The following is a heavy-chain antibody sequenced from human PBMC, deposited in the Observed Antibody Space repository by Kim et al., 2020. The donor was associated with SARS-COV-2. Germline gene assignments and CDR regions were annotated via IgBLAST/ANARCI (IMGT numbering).Heavy chain of an antibody. CDR1: GFTFSSYG. CDR2: ISYDGSNK. CDR3: AKGPYGSGSYHFDY. D-gene: IGHD3-10*01. Sequence: GGSLRLSCAASGFTFSSYGMHWVRQAPGKGLEWVAVISYDGSNKYYADSVKGRFTISRDNSKNTLYLQMNSLRAEDTAVYYCAKGPYGSGSYHFDYWGQGTLVTVSS. J-gene: IGHJ4*02. V-gene: IGHV3-30*18.